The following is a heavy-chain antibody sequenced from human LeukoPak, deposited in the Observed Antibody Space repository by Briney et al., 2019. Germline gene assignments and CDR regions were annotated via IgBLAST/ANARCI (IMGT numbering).Heavy chain of an antibody. CDR1: GFTFSNAW. V-gene: IGHV3-15*01. CDR2: IKSKTDGGIT. Sequence: GGSLRLSCAASGFTFSNAWMSWVRQAPGKGLEWVGRIKSKTDGGITDYAAPVKGRFTISRDDSKNTLYLQMNSLKTEDTAVYYCTTDYDILTGYYKSYWGQGTLVTVSS. D-gene: IGHD3-9*01. CDR3: TTDYDILTGYYKSY. J-gene: IGHJ4*02.